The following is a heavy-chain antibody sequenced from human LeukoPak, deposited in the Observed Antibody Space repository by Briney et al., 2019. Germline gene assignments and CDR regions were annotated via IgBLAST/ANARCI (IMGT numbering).Heavy chain of an antibody. J-gene: IGHJ4*02. V-gene: IGHV1-69*13. CDR1: GGTFSSYA. D-gene: IGHD3-3*01. CDR2: IIPIFGTA. CDR3: ARGVGVVTGEYYFDY. Sequence: SVKVSCTASGGTFSSYAISWVRQAPGQGLEWMGGIIPIFGTANYAQKFQGRVTITADESTSTAYMELSSLRSEDTAVYYCARGVGVVTGEYYFDYWGQGTLVTVSS.